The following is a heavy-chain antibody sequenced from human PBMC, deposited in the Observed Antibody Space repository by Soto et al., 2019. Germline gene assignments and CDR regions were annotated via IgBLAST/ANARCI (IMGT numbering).Heavy chain of an antibody. CDR1: GGSISSCGYY. Sequence: SETLSLTCTVSGGSISSCGYYWSWIRQHPGKGLEWIGYIYYSGSTYYNPSLKSRVTISVDTSKNQFSLKLSSVTAADTAVYYCAREIRAMVLDYWGQGTLVTVSS. CDR2: IYYSGST. J-gene: IGHJ4*02. CDR3: AREIRAMVLDY. D-gene: IGHD5-18*01. V-gene: IGHV4-31*03.